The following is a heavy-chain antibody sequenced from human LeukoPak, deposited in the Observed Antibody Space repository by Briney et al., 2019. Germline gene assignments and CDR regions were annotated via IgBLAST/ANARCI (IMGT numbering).Heavy chain of an antibody. Sequence: PSETLSLTCAVYGGSFSGYYWSWIRQPPGKGLEWIGEINHSGSTNYNPSLKSRVTISVDTSKNQFSLKLSSVTAADTAVYYCARGRLLYYYDSSGPLDAFDIWGQGTMVTVSS. J-gene: IGHJ3*02. CDR2: INHSGST. D-gene: IGHD3-22*01. CDR3: ARGRLLYYYDSSGPLDAFDI. CDR1: GGSFSGYY. V-gene: IGHV4-34*01.